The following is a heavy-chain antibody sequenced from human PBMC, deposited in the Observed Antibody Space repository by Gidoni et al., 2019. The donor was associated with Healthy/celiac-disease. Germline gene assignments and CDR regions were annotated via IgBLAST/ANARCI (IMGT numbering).Heavy chain of an antibody. CDR1: GGSFSGYY. D-gene: IGHD3-3*01. Sequence: QVQLQQWGAGLLKPSETLSLTCAVYGGSFSGYYWSWIRQPPGKGLEWIGEINHSGSTNYNPSLKSRVTISVETSTNQFSLKLSSVTAADTAVYYCARGRRYYDFWNPHSGSNWFDPWGQGTLVTVSS. V-gene: IGHV4-34*01. CDR2: INHSGST. J-gene: IGHJ5*02. CDR3: ARGRRYYDFWNPHSGSNWFDP.